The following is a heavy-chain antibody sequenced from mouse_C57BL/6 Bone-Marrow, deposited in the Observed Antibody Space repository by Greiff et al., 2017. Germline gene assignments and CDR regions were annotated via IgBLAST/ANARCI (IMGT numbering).Heavy chain of an antibody. J-gene: IGHJ2*01. CDR3: ARWTTVGSCDY. V-gene: IGHV1-64*01. Sequence: QVQLQQPGAELVKPGASVKLSCKASGYTFTSYWMHWVKQRPGQGLEWIGMIHPNSGSTNYNEKFKSKATLTVDKSSSTAYMQLSSLTSEDSAVYYWARWTTVGSCDYWGQGTTLTVSS. CDR1: GYTFTSYW. CDR2: IHPNSGST. D-gene: IGHD1-1*01.